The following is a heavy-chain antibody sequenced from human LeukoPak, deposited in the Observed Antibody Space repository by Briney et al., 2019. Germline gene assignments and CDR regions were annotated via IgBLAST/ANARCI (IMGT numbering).Heavy chain of an antibody. CDR2: ISRGGNT. Sequence: ASVKVSCKATGYIFSNYGISWVRQAPGHGLEWMGWISRGGNTNYAPKFQDRATMTTDTSTSTAYVELRSLRFDDTAVYYCARDFAWGSGGAPIDDNWLDPWGQGTLVTVSS. J-gene: IGHJ5*02. CDR3: ARDFAWGSGGAPIDDNWLDP. D-gene: IGHD7-27*01. CDR1: GYIFSNYG. V-gene: IGHV1-18*01.